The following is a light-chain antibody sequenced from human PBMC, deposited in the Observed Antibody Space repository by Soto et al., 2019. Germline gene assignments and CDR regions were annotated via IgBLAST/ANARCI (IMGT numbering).Light chain of an antibody. V-gene: IGKV3-11*01. CDR2: DAS. J-gene: IGKJ1*01. CDR3: QQRSNWPVT. CDR1: QSVSSY. Sequence: EIVLTQSPASLSLSPGEGATLSCRASQSVSSYLAWYQQKPGQAPRLLIYDASNRATGIPARFSGSGSGTDFTLIISSLEPEDFAVYYCQQRSNWPVTFGLGTKVEV.